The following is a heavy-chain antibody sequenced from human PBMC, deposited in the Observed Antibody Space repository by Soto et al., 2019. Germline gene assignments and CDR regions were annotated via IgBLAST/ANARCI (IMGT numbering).Heavy chain of an antibody. V-gene: IGHV3-11*01. Sequence: SLRLSRVASGYPFSDYYMSCIRPAPGKGLEWVSSITSSGSTIYYADSVKGRFTISRDNAKNSLYLQMNSLRAEDTAVYYCARENEQWVAADNWGQGTLVTVSS. CDR2: ITSSGSTI. CDR3: ARENEQWVAADN. D-gene: IGHD6-19*01. CDR1: GYPFSDYY. J-gene: IGHJ4*02.